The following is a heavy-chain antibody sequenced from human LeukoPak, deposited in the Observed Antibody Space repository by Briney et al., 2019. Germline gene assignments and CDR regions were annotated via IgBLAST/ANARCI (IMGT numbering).Heavy chain of an antibody. CDR2: IKRNIDSGAI. D-gene: IGHD3-10*01. Sequence: GGSLRLSCAVSGFTFSEAWMNWVRQAPGKGLEWVARIKRNIDSGAIDYAASVKGRFTISRDDSKNTVYLQMNSLTTEDTAVYYCGLGSGRSDFGYWGQGTLVTVSS. J-gene: IGHJ4*02. CDR3: GLGSGRSDFGY. CDR1: GFTFSEAW. V-gene: IGHV3-15*01.